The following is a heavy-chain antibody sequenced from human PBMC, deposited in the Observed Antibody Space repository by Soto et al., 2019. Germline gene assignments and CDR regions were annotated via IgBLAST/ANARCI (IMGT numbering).Heavy chain of an antibody. J-gene: IGHJ4*02. V-gene: IGHV4-34*01. CDR2: INHSGST. CDR1: GGSFSGYY. D-gene: IGHD4-17*01. CDR3: ARVSKYGDYQIDY. Sequence: SETLSLTCAVYGGSFSGYYWSWIRQPPGKGLEWIGEINHSGSTNYNPSLKSRVTISVDTSKNQFSLKLSSVTAADTAVYYCARVSKYGDYQIDYWGQGTLVTVSS.